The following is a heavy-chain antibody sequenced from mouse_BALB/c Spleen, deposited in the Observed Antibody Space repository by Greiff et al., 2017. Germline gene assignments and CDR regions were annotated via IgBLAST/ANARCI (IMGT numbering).Heavy chain of an antibody. CDR2: IDPETGGT. CDR3: TPWVYFDY. D-gene: IGHD4-1*01. CDR1: GYTFTDYE. V-gene: IGHV1-15*01. Sequence: LVESGAELVRPGASVTLSCKASGYTFTDYEMHWVKQTPVHGLEWIGAIDPETGGTAYNQKFKGKATLTADKSSSTAYMELRSLTSEDSAVYYCTPWVYFDYWGQGTTLTVSS. J-gene: IGHJ2*01.